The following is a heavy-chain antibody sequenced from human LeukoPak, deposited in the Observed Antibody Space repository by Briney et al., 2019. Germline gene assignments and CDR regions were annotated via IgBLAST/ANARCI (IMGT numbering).Heavy chain of an antibody. D-gene: IGHD6-19*01. CDR1: GFTFSSYA. CDR3: AREGVIAVAGTTGNWFDP. J-gene: IGHJ5*02. CDR2: ISYDGSNK. Sequence: GGSLRLSCAASGFTFSSYAMHWVRQAPGKGLEWVAVISYDGSNKYYADSVKGRFTISRDNSKNTLYLQMNSLRAEDTAVYYCAREGVIAVAGTTGNWFDPWGQGTLVTVSS. V-gene: IGHV3-30*04.